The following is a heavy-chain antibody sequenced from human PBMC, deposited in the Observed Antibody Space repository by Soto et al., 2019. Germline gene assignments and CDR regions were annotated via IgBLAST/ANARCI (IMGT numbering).Heavy chain of an antibody. J-gene: IGHJ6*03. D-gene: IGHD5-12*01. V-gene: IGHV3-21*04. CDR2: ISSSSSYI. CDR1: GFTFSSYS. Sequence: GGSLRLSCAASGFTFSSYSMNWVRQAPGKGLEWVSSISSSSSYIYYADSVKGRFTISRDNSKNTLYLQMNSLRAEDTAVYYCAKKGHSGYALGLEDYYYYYLDVWGKGTTVTVSS. CDR3: AKKGHSGYALGLEDYYYYYLDV.